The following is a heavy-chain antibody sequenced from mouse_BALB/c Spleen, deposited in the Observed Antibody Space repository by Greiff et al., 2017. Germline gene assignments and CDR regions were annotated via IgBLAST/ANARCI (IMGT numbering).Heavy chain of an antibody. CDR3: ARIWEALAY. Sequence: EVQLVESGGGLVKPGGSLKLSCAASGFAFSSYDMSWVRQTPEKRLEWVAYISSGGGSTYYPDTVKGRFTISRDNAKNTLYLQMSSLKSEDTAMYYCARIWEALAYWGQGTLVTVSA. D-gene: IGHD1-1*02. J-gene: IGHJ3*01. V-gene: IGHV5-12-1*01. CDR1: GFAFSSYD. CDR2: ISSGGGST.